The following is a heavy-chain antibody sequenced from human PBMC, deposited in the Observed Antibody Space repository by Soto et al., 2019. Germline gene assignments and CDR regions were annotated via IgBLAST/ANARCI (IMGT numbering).Heavy chain of an antibody. D-gene: IGHD2-2*01. V-gene: IGHV1-69*01. CDR1: GGTISSYA. CDR2: IIPALGTE. CDR3: ARGTGTCSGTSAAAKFDY. J-gene: IGHJ4*02. Sequence: QLQVVQSGPEVRKPGSSVKVSCKASGGTISSYAISWVRQAPGQGLEWLGGIIPALGTENYAQRFQGRVTITADESTNTAYMELSSLKSEDTAIYFCARGTGTCSGTSAAAKFDYWGQGTLVTVSP.